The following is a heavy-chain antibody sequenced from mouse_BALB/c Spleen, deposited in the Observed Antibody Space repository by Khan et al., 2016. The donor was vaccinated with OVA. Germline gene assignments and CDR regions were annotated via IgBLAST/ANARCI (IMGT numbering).Heavy chain of an antibody. CDR2: ISHGGSSV. D-gene: IGHD1-1*01. CDR1: GFTFSSYT. V-gene: IGHV5-12-2*01. J-gene: IGHJ4*01. Sequence: EVELVESGGGLVQPGGSLKLSCAASGFTFSSYTMSWVRQTPDKRLEWVAFISHGGSSVYYPDTLKGRFTSSRDNAKNTLYLQMSSLKSEDTAMYYCTRPSTTQYDYGMDYWGQGTSVIVSS. CDR3: TRPSTTQYDYGMDY.